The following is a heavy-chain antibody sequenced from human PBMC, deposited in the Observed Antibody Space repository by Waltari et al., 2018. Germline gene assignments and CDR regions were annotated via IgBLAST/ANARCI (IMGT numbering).Heavy chain of an antibody. V-gene: IGHV4-59*01. CDR2: IYYSGST. D-gene: IGHD6-19*01. Sequence: QVQLQESGPGLVKPSETLSLTCTVSGGSISSYYWRWIRQPPGKGLEWIGYIYYSGSTNYNPSLKSRVTISVDTSKNQFSLKLSSVTAADTAVYYCARGYSSGWYDWFDPWGQGTLVTVSS. CDR1: GGSISSYY. CDR3: ARGYSSGWYDWFDP. J-gene: IGHJ5*02.